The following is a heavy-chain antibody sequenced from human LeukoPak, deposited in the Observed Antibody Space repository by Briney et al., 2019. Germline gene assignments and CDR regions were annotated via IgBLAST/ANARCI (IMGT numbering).Heavy chain of an antibody. D-gene: IGHD3-22*01. Sequence: GGSLRLSCAASGFTFSSYAMHWVRQAPGKGLEWVAVIPYDGSNKYYADSVKGRFTISRDNSKNTLYLQMNSLRAEDTAVYYCARVLRGGDYYDSSGSLSDYWGQGTLVTVSS. J-gene: IGHJ4*02. CDR3: ARVLRGGDYYDSSGSLSDY. CDR2: IPYDGSNK. V-gene: IGHV3-30*04. CDR1: GFTFSSYA.